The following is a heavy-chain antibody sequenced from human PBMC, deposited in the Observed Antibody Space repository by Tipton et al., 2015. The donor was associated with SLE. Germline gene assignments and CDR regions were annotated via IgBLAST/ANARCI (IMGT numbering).Heavy chain of an antibody. V-gene: IGHV4-59*01. Sequence: TLSLTCAVYGGSFSRNSWIWIRQPPGKGLEWIAYISYSGSTNYNPSLWGRITMSLDMSKNQFSLKMSSVAAADTAVYYCARVRMGSGAYRLYYMDVWGKGTTVTVSS. J-gene: IGHJ6*03. CDR1: GGSFSRNS. CDR2: ISYSGST. CDR3: ARVRMGSGAYRLYYMDV. D-gene: IGHD1-26*01.